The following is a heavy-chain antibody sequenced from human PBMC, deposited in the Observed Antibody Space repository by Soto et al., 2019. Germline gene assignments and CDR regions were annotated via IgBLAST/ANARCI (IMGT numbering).Heavy chain of an antibody. CDR2: INPSRGLT. CDR3: ARGYASSGYYYHDY. D-gene: IGHD3-22*01. CDR1: GYMFDNYY. Sequence: ASVKVSCKASGYMFDNYYIHWVRQAPGQGLQWIGVINPSRGLTTYAQKFQGRVSMTRDTSTTTVFMELTSLRAEDTAVYYCARGYASSGYYYHDYWGQGTLVTVSS. V-gene: IGHV1-46*02. J-gene: IGHJ4*02.